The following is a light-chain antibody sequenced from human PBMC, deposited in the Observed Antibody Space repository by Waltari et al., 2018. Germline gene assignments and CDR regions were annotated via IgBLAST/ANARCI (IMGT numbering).Light chain of an antibody. CDR3: QQYNNWPPST. CDR1: ESIATN. V-gene: IGKV3-15*01. Sequence: EILLTQSPDTLSVSPGERVTLSCRASESIATNLAWYQQRPGQAPRPLIFHASSRATGSPAKFSGSGSGTEFTLTISSLQAEDFAVYYCQQYNNWPPSTFGQGTKVEFK. J-gene: IGKJ1*01. CDR2: HAS.